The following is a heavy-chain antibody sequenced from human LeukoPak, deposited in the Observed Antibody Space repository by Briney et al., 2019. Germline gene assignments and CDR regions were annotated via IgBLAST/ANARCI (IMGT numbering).Heavy chain of an antibody. V-gene: IGHV3-74*01. CDR2: INSDGSAT. J-gene: IGHJ6*02. Sequence: PGGSLRLSCAASGFTFSSYWMSWVRQAPGKGLMWVSQINSDGSATSCADPVKGRCTISRDNVKNMLYLEMNSLRVEDTAVYFCTRDHGLDVWGQGTTVTVSS. CDR1: GFTFSSYW. CDR3: TRDHGLDV.